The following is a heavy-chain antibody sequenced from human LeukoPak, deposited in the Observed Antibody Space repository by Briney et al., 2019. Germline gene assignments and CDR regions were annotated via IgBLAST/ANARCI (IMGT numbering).Heavy chain of an antibody. J-gene: IGHJ2*01. CDR2: IYTSGST. Sequence: PSETLSLTCTVSGGSISSYYWSWIRQPAGKGLVWIGRIYTSGSTNYNPSLKSRVTMSVDTSKNQFSLKLSSVTAADTAVYYCARGCPGYGDYAGWYFDLWGRGTLVTVSS. CDR1: GGSISSYY. V-gene: IGHV4-4*07. CDR3: ARGCPGYGDYAGWYFDL. D-gene: IGHD4-17*01.